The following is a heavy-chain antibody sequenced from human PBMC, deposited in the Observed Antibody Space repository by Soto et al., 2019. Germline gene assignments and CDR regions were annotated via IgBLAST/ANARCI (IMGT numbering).Heavy chain of an antibody. D-gene: IGHD7-27*01. J-gene: IGHJ4*02. CDR3: ARPPANWDSFDY. CDR1: GFTFSSYA. V-gene: IGHV3-23*01. CDR2: ISGSGGST. Sequence: GGSLRLSCAASGFTFSSYAMSWVRQAPGKGLEWVSAISGSGGSTYYADSVKGRFTISRDNSKNTLYLQMNSLRAEDTAVYYCARPPANWDSFDYWGQGTLVTVSS.